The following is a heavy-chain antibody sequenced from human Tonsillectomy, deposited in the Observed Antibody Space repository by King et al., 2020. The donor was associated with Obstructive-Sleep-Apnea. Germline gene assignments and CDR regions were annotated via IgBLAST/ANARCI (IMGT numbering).Heavy chain of an antibody. D-gene: IGHD1-26*01. CDR2: IIGSGGST. CDR3: AKGVGATGDYFDS. CDR1: GCTFSSYA. Sequence: VQLVESGGGLVQPGGSLRLSCAASGCTFSSYATSWVRQAPGKGLEWVSTIIGSGGSTFYADSVKGRFTLSRDNSKNTLYLQMNSLRVEDTAVYYCAKGVGATGDYFDSWGQGTLVTVSS. V-gene: IGHV3-23*04. J-gene: IGHJ4*02.